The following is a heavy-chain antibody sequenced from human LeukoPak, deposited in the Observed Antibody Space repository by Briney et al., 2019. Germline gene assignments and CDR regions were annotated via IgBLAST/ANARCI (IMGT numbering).Heavy chain of an antibody. Sequence: PSETLSLTCAVYGGSFSGYYWSWIRQPPGKGLEWIGEINHSGSTNYNPSLKSRVTISVDTSKNQFSLKLSSVTAADTAVYYCARGMYSSSWYTVYGVIDYWGQGTLVTVSS. CDR3: ARGMYSSSWYTVYGVIDY. J-gene: IGHJ4*02. CDR1: GGSFSGYY. V-gene: IGHV4-34*01. CDR2: INHSGST. D-gene: IGHD6-13*01.